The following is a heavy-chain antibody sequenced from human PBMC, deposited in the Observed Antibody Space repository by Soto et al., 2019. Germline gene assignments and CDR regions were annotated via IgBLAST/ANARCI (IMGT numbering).Heavy chain of an antibody. J-gene: IGHJ2*01. D-gene: IGHD5-12*01. CDR1: GGSISSGDYY. V-gene: IGHV4-31*03. CDR2: IYYSGST. Sequence: QVQLQESGPGLVKPSQTLSLTCTVSGGSISSGDYYWSWIRQHPGKGLEWIGYIYYSGSTYYNPSLKSRTTISVDTSKNQFSLKLSSVPAADTAVYYCARGRRDGYNHNSHFDLWGRGTLVTVSS. CDR3: ARGRRDGYNHNSHFDL.